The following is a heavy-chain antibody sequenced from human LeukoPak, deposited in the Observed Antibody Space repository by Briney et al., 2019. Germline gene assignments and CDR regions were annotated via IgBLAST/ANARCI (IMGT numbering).Heavy chain of an antibody. J-gene: IGHJ4*02. Sequence: SEPLSLTCTVSGGSISNYYWSWIRQPPGKGLEWIGYIYYSGSTNYNPSLKSRVTMSVDTSKNQFSLKLSSVTAADTAVYYCAREDSYGYYFDYWGQGTLVTVSS. CDR2: IYYSGST. V-gene: IGHV4-59*01. CDR1: GGSISNYY. CDR3: AREDSYGYYFDY. D-gene: IGHD5-18*01.